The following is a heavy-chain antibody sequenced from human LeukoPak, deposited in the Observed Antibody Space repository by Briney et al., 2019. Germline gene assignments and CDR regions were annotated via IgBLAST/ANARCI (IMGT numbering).Heavy chain of an antibody. V-gene: IGHV1-46*01. Sequence: ASVKVSCKASGYTFTTYYMHLVRQAPGQGLEWMGVIDPSGGSATYAQKFQGRVTMTRDTSTRTVYMELNSLRSEYTAVYYCARRVYCSSASCYHYSYYMDVWGKGTTVTVSS. J-gene: IGHJ6*03. CDR3: ARRVYCSSASCYHYSYYMDV. D-gene: IGHD2-2*01. CDR1: GYTFTTYY. CDR2: IDPSGGSA.